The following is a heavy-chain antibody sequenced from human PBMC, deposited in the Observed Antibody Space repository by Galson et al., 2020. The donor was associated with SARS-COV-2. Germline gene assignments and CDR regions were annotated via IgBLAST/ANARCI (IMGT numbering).Heavy chain of an antibody. J-gene: IGHJ4*02. CDR1: GGSFSGYY. Sequence: SETLSLTCAVYGGSFSGYYWSWIRQPPGKGLEWIGEINHSGSTNYNPSLKSRVTISVDTSKNQFSLKLSSVTAADTAVYYCARGYGDYGDGELDYWGQGTLVTVSS. V-gene: IGHV4-34*01. CDR3: ARGYGDYGDGELDY. CDR2: INHSGST. D-gene: IGHD4-17*01.